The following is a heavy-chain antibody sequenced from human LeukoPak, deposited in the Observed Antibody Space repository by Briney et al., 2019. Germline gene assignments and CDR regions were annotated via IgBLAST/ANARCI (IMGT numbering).Heavy chain of an antibody. Sequence: GGSLRLSCAACGFAFSTYTMNWARQAPGKGLEWVASINSGGTTTHYADSVKGRFTISSDNAKNALYLQMNGLRVDDVAVYYCLSGDSRDLWCQGTLV. CDR2: INSGGTTT. CDR3: LSGDSRDL. D-gene: IGHD3-22*01. J-gene: IGHJ4*02. V-gene: IGHV3-21*06. CDR1: GFAFSTYT.